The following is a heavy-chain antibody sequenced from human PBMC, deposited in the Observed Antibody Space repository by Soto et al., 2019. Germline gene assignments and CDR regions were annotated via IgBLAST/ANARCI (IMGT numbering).Heavy chain of an antibody. J-gene: IGHJ4*02. CDR3: AKDSKAAAGIFDY. CDR1: GVTFSSYG. V-gene: IGHV3-30*18. CDR2: ISYDGRNK. D-gene: IGHD6-13*01. Sequence: QVQLGESGGGVVQPGRSLRLSCAASGVTFSSYGMHWVRQAPGKGLEWVAVISYDGRNKYYADSVKGRFTISRDNSNNALYLQMDSLRAEDTAVYYCAKDSKAAAGIFDYWGQGTLVTVSS.